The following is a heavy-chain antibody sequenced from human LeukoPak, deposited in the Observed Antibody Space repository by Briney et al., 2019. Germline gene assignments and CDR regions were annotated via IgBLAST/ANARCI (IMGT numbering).Heavy chain of an antibody. CDR2: ISYDGSNK. Sequence: VGPLRLSCAASGFTFSSYAMHWVRQAPGKRLEWAAVISYDGSNKYYADSVKGRFTISRDNSKNTLYLQMNSLRAEDTAVYYCARDASYGSGSFVTYWGQGTLVTVSS. D-gene: IGHD3-10*01. J-gene: IGHJ4*02. CDR3: ARDASYGSGSFVTY. CDR1: GFTFSSYA. V-gene: IGHV3-30*04.